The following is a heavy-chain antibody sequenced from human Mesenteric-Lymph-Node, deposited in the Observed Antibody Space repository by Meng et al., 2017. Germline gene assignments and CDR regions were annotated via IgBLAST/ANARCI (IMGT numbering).Heavy chain of an antibody. CDR3: AQGNGYKSGYFDY. J-gene: IGHJ4*02. V-gene: IGHV1-69*12. D-gene: IGHD5-24*01. CDR2: IIPIFGTA. Sequence: VQLVQSAAGVSKLVSCVKGSCKASGGTLSSYAISWVRRAPGQGLEWMGGIIPIFGTANYAQKFQGRVTITADESTSTAYMELSSLRSEDTAVYYCAQGNGYKSGYFDYWGQGTLVTVSS. CDR1: GGTLSSYA.